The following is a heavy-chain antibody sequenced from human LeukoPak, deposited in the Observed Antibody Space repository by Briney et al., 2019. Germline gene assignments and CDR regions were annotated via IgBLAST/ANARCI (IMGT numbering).Heavy chain of an antibody. D-gene: IGHD3-22*01. J-gene: IGHJ4*02. CDR1: GFTFSSYS. V-gene: IGHV3-48*01. CDR3: ARQNGAGYYYYFDS. CDR2: ISTSSV. Sequence: PGGSLRLSCAASGFTFSSYSMNWVRQAPGKGVEWVSYISTSSVHYADSVKGRFTISRDNAKNSLYLQMNSLRGEDTAVYYCARQNGAGYYYYFDSWGQGTLVSVSS.